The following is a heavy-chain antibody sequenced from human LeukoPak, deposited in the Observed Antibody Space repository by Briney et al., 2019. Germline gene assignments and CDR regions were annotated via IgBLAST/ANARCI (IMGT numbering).Heavy chain of an antibody. Sequence: SEALSLTCTVSGGSVSSGTYYWSWIRQPPGKGLEWIGYIFSSGSTNYNPSLKRRVTISVDTSKNQFSLNLSSVTAADTAVYYCARVPVGPWGQGTLVTVSS. V-gene: IGHV4-61*01. CDR3: ARVPVGP. J-gene: IGHJ4*02. CDR1: GGSVSSGTYY. D-gene: IGHD1-26*01. CDR2: IFSSGST.